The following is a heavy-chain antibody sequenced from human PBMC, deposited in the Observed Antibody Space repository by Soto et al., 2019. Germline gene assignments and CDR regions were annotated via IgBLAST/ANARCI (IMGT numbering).Heavy chain of an antibody. J-gene: IGHJ6*03. CDR2: INHSGST. V-gene: IGHV4-34*01. CDR1: GGSFSGYY. CDR3: AGGSFSRLVYYYYYMDV. Sequence: SETLSLTCAVYGGSFSGYYWNWIRQPPGKGLEWIGEINHSGSTNYNPSLKSRVTISVDTSKNQFSLKLSSVTAADTAVYYCAGGSFSRLVYYYYYMDVWGKGTTVTVSS. D-gene: IGHD6-6*01.